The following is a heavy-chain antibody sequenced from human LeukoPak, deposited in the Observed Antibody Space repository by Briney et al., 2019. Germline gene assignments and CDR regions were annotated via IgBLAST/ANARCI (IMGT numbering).Heavy chain of an antibody. CDR2: INEDGTSA. J-gene: IGHJ4*02. CDR3: ARVPTNSYGFGQ. V-gene: IGHV3-74*01. CDR1: GFGFSVYW. D-gene: IGHD5-18*01. Sequence: RGSLRLSCAASGFGFSVYWMHWVRQAPGKGLVWVAHINEDGTSASHADSVKGRFTISRDNAKNTLYLQMNSLTVEDTAVYYCARVPTNSYGFGQWGQGSLVTVSS.